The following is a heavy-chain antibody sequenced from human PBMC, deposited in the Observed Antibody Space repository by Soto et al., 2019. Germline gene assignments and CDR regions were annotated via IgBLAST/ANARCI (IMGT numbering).Heavy chain of an antibody. CDR1: GFTFSNYA. D-gene: IGHD3-22*01. Sequence: GGSLRLSCAASGFTFSNYAMSWVRQAPGKGLEWVSAISGSGGSTYYADSVKGRFTISRDNSKNTLYLQMNSLRAEDTAVYYCAKTTEAGQWLLQGFFDYWGQGTLVTVSS. CDR2: ISGSGGST. V-gene: IGHV3-23*01. CDR3: AKTTEAGQWLLQGFFDY. J-gene: IGHJ4*02.